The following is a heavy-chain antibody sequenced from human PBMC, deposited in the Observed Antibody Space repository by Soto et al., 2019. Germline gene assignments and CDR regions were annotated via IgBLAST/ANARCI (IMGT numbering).Heavy chain of an antibody. J-gene: IGHJ6*03. D-gene: IGHD4-4*01. Sequence: QVTLKESGPVLVKPTETLTLTCTVSGFSLSNARMGVSWIRQPPGKALEWLAHIFSNDEKSYSTSLKSRLTISKYTSKSQVVLTMTNMDPVDTATYYCARLSRLDYSEYYYYYMDVWGKGTTVTVSS. V-gene: IGHV2-26*01. CDR2: IFSNDEK. CDR1: GFSLSNARMG. CDR3: ARLSRLDYSEYYYYYMDV.